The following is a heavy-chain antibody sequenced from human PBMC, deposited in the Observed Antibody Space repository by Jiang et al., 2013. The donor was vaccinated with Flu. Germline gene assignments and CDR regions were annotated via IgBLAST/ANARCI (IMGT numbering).Heavy chain of an antibody. J-gene: IGHJ4*02. D-gene: IGHD3-10*01. V-gene: IGHV5-51*01. CDR2: IYPDDSDS. Sequence: PGEGLEWMGIIYPDDSDSKYSPSFEGQVTFSVDRSTNTAYLQWSSLKPSDTAMYFCARQRRRFGSGSFYNGLDYWGQGTLVTVSS. CDR3: ARQRRRFGSGSFYNGLDY.